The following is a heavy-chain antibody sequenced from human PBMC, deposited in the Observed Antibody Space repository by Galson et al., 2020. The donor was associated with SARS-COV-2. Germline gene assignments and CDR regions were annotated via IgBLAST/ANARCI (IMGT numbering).Heavy chain of an antibody. J-gene: IGHJ2*01. CDR1: GGSISSYY. V-gene: IGHV4-59*13. CDR2: IYYSGST. Sequence: SETLSLTCTVSGGSISSYYWSWIRQPPGKGLEWIGYIYYSGSTNYNPSLKSRVTISVDTSKNQFSLKLSSVTAADTAVYYCARGSYYDSSGYYYPYWYFDLWGRGTLVTVSS. CDR3: ARGSYYDSSGYYYPYWYFDL. D-gene: IGHD3-22*01.